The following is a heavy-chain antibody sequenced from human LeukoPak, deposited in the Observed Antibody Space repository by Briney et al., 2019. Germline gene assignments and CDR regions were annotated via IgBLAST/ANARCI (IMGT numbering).Heavy chain of an antibody. CDR3: AGSYYYYGMDV. D-gene: IGHD2-15*01. V-gene: IGHV4-59*01. CDR2: IYYSGST. CDR1: GGSISSYY. J-gene: IGHJ6*02. Sequence: PSETLSLTCTVSGGSISSYYWSWIRQPPGKGLEWIGYIYYSGSTNYNPSLKSRVTISIDTSKNRFSLKLSSVTAADTAVYYCAGSYYYYGMDVWGQGTTVTVSS.